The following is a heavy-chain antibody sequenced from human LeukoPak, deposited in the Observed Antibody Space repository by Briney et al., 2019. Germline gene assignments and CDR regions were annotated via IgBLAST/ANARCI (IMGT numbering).Heavy chain of an antibody. J-gene: IGHJ4*02. Sequence: GGSLRLSCAASGFTFSSYVMNWVRQAPGKGLEWVSVISGGGGSTYYADSVKGRFTISRVNAKNSLYLQMNSLRVEDTAVYYCARDRGYYDQDYWGQGTLVTVSS. CDR1: GFTFSSYV. V-gene: IGHV3-23*01. D-gene: IGHD3-22*01. CDR2: ISGGGGST. CDR3: ARDRGYYDQDY.